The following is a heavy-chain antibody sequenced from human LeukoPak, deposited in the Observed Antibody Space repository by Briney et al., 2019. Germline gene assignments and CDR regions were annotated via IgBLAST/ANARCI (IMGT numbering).Heavy chain of an antibody. CDR3: ATSTRRWYEYYFDY. CDR2: INPNSGGT. D-gene: IGHD4-23*01. CDR1: GYTFTGYY. V-gene: IGHV1-2*02. J-gene: IGHJ4*02. Sequence: ASVKVPCKASGYTFTGYYMHWVRQAPGQGLEWMGWINPNSGGTNYAQKFQGRVTMTRDTSISTAYMELSRLRSDDTAVYYCATSTRRWYEYYFDYWGQGTLVTVSS.